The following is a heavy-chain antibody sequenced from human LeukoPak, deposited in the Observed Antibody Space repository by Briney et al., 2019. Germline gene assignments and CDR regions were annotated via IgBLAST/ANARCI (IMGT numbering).Heavy chain of an antibody. V-gene: IGHV3-66*02. Sequence: GGSLRLSCAASGFTVSSYYMSWVRQAPGKGLEWVSVIYSGGSTYYADSVKGRFTISRDNSKNTLYLQMNSLRAEDTAVYYCARELLGFVDYWGQGTLVTVSS. J-gene: IGHJ4*02. CDR2: IYSGGST. D-gene: IGHD1-26*01. CDR1: GFTVSSYY. CDR3: ARELLGFVDY.